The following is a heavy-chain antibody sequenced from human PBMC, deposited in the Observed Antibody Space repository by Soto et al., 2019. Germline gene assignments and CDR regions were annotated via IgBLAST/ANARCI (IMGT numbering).Heavy chain of an antibody. J-gene: IGHJ4*02. CDR3: AKDDGSSWYVDY. Sequence: GSLRLSCTASGFSFSSYAMSWVRQAPGKGLEWVSGISGSGVRTYYADSVKGRFTISRDNSKNTLYLQMNSLRAEDTAVHYCAKDDGSSWYVDYWGLGTLVTVSS. CDR2: ISGSGVRT. D-gene: IGHD6-13*01. CDR1: GFSFSSYA. V-gene: IGHV3-23*01.